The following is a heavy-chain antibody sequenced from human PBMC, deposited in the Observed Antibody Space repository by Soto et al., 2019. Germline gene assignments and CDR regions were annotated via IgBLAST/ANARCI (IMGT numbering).Heavy chain of an antibody. CDR1: GGSISSYY. J-gene: IGHJ4*02. D-gene: IGHD4-17*01. CDR3: ARTSTVTSPDY. CDR2: IYYSGST. Sequence: SETLSLTCTVSGGSISSYYWIWIRQPPGKGLEWIGYIYYSGSTNYNPSLKSRVTISVDTSKNQFSLKLSSVTAADTAVYYCARTSTVTSPDYWGQGTLVTVSS. V-gene: IGHV4-59*01.